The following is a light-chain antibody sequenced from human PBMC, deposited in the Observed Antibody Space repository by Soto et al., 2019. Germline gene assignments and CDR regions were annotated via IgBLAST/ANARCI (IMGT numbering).Light chain of an antibody. CDR2: GAS. CDR3: QQRSNWPPIT. Sequence: EIVLTQSPCTLSLSTGERATLSCRASQSVSNNYLAWYQQKPGQAPRLLIYGASNRATGIPDRFSGSGSGTDFTLTISSLQPEDAAVYYCQQRSNWPPITFAQGTRLEIK. CDR1: QSVSNNY. J-gene: IGKJ5*01. V-gene: IGKV3D-20*02.